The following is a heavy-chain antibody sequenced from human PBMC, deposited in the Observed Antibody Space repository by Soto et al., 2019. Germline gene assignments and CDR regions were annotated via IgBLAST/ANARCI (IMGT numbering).Heavy chain of an antibody. CDR2: ISGSGGST. CDR3: AKDPYDYGGNSNAFDI. D-gene: IGHD4-17*01. V-gene: IGHV3-23*01. CDR1: GFTFSIYA. J-gene: IGHJ3*02. Sequence: GGSLRLSCAASGFTFSIYAMSWFRQAPGKGLEWVSAISGSGGSTYYADSVKGRFTISRDNSKNTLYLQMNSLRAEDTAVYYCAKDPYDYGGNSNAFDIWGQGTMVTVS.